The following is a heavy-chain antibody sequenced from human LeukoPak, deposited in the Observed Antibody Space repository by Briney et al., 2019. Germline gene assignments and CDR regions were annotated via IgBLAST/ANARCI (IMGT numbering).Heavy chain of an antibody. Sequence: ASVRVSCKTSGYTFTDYYIHWMRQAPGQGLEWMGWINSNSGGTSYAQKFQGRVTLTRDTPTRTAFMELNRLTSEDTAVYYCARASIAARWADFDYWGQGTVVTVSS. J-gene: IGHJ4*02. CDR3: ARASIAARWADFDY. D-gene: IGHD6-6*01. CDR1: GYTFTDYY. V-gene: IGHV1-2*02. CDR2: INSNSGGT.